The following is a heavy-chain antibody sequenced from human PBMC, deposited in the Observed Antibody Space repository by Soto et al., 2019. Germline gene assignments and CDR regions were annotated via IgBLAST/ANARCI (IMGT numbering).Heavy chain of an antibody. J-gene: IGHJ6*02. D-gene: IGHD3-9*01. CDR1: GYTFTSYG. CDR2: VSAYNGNT. CDR3: ARGRGYAILTGYWNYYYGMDV. Sequence: GASVKVSCKASGYTFTSYGISWVRQAPGQGLEWMGWVSAYNGNTNYAQKLQGRVTMTTDTSTSTAYMELRSLRSDDTAVYYCARGRGYAILTGYWNYYYGMDVWGQGTTVTVSS. V-gene: IGHV1-18*01.